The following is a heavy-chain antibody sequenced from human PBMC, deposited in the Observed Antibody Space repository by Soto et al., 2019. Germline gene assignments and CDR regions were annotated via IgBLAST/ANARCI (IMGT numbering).Heavy chain of an antibody. V-gene: IGHV3-30*18. Sequence: GGSLRLSCAASGFTFSNYDMHWVRQPPGKGLEWVAVISFDGSNKYYADSVKGRFTISRDNSKNTLYLQMNSLRAEDTAVYYCAKDYYDSSGYSLYHYYGMDVWGQGTTVTVSS. J-gene: IGHJ6*02. CDR3: AKDYYDSSGYSLYHYYGMDV. CDR1: GFTFSNYD. CDR2: ISFDGSNK. D-gene: IGHD3-22*01.